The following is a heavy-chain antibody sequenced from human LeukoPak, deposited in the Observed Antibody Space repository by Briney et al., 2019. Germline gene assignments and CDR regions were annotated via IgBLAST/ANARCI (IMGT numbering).Heavy chain of an antibody. J-gene: IGHJ4*02. Sequence: GGSLRLSCSASGFTFSAYAMYWVRQAPGKGLEYVSGISNNGGSSLYADSVKGRFTISRDNSKNTLYLQMNSLRAEDTAVYYCARVYNNWYVDYWGQGTLVTVSS. CDR3: ARVYNNWYVDY. V-gene: IGHV3-64*04. D-gene: IGHD1-1*01. CDR1: GFTFSAYA. CDR2: ISNNGGSS.